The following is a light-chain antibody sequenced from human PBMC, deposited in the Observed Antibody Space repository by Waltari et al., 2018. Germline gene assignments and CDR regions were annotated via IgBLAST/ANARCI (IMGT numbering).Light chain of an antibody. J-gene: IGKJ2*01. V-gene: IGKV2-30*01. Sequence: DVVLTQSPLSLPVTLGHAASISCRFSQRLVDTGGIPYLNWFQERPGQSPRRLIYNVFNRDSGIPDRFSGSGSGTDFTLKISRVEAEDLGVYYCMQNTHWPHTFGQGTKLEIK. CDR2: NVF. CDR1: QRLVDTGGIPY. CDR3: MQNTHWPHT.